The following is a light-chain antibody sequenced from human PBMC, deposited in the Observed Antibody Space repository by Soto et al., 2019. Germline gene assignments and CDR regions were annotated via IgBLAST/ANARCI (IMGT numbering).Light chain of an antibody. J-gene: IGLJ3*02. V-gene: IGLV1-40*01. CDR1: SSNIGAGYD. CDR3: QSYDSSLSGWV. CDR2: GNS. Sequence: QSVLTQPPSVSGAPGQRVTIFCTGSSSNIGAGYDVHWYQQLPETAPKLLIYGNSNRPSGVPDRFSGSKSGTSASLAITGLQAEDEADYYCQSYDSSLSGWVFGGGTKLTVL.